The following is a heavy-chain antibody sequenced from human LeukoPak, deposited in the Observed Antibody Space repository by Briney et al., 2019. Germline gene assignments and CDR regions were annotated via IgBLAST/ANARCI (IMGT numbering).Heavy chain of an antibody. Sequence: PGGSLRLSCAASGFTFSNYAMSWVRQAPGKGLEWVSIIYSGGSTFYADSVKGRFTISRDSSKNTLYLQMNSLRAEDTAVYYCARGGSYLSAFDIWGQGTMVTVSS. V-gene: IGHV3-53*01. D-gene: IGHD1-26*01. J-gene: IGHJ3*02. CDR2: IYSGGST. CDR3: ARGGSYLSAFDI. CDR1: GFTFSNYA.